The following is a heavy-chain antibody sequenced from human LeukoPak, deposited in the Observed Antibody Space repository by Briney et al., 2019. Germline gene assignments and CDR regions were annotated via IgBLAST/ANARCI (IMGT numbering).Heavy chain of an antibody. J-gene: IGHJ4*02. Sequence: ASVKVSCKASGYTFTGYYMHWVRQVPGQGLEWMGWINPNSGGTSYAQKFQGRVTMTRDTSISTAYMELSRLRSDDTAVYYCARAWGYSYGPHFDYWGQGTLVTVSS. CDR2: INPNSGGT. CDR3: ARAWGYSYGPHFDY. CDR1: GYTFTGYY. D-gene: IGHD5-18*01. V-gene: IGHV1-2*02.